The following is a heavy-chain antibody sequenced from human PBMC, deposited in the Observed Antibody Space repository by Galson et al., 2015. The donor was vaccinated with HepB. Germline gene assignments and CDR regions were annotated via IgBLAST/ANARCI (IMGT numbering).Heavy chain of an antibody. D-gene: IGHD4-17*01. CDR3: ARGDHDYGDWYFDL. V-gene: IGHV7-4-1*02. CDR2: INTNTGNP. Sequence: QSGAEVKKPGESLKISCKASGYTFTSYGMNWVRQAPGQGLEWMGWINTNTGNPTYAQGFTGRFVFSLDTSVSTAYLQISSLKAEDTAVYYCARGDHDYGDWYFDLWGRGTLVTVSA. J-gene: IGHJ2*01. CDR1: GYTFTSYG.